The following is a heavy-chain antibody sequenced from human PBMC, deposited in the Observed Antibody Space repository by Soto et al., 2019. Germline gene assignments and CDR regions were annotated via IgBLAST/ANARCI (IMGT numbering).Heavy chain of an antibody. CDR2: IYYSGST. CDR1: GGSTSSYY. CDR3: ARAYCSGGSCYRNAFDY. Sequence: SETLSLTCSVSGGSTSSYYWSWIRQPPGKGLEWIGYIYYSGSTDYSPSLKSRVTISVDTSKNQFSLKLSSVTAADTAVYYCARAYCSGGSCYRNAFDYWGQGTLVTVSS. J-gene: IGHJ4*02. V-gene: IGHV4-59*01. D-gene: IGHD2-15*01.